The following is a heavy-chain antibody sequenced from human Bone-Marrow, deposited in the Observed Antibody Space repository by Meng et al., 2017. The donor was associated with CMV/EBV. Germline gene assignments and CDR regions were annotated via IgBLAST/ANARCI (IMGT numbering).Heavy chain of an antibody. D-gene: IGHD3-3*01. CDR1: GGSISSSSYY. CDR3: ARVTYYDFWSGYYRPLYYYYGMDV. CDR2: IYYSGST. J-gene: IGHJ6*02. Sequence: SETLSLTCTVSGGSISSSSYYWGWIRQPPGKGLEWIGSIYYSGSTYYNPSLKSRVTISVDTSKNQFSLKLSSVTAADTAVYYCARVTYYDFWSGYYRPLYYYYGMDVCGQGTTVTVSS. V-gene: IGHV4-39*07.